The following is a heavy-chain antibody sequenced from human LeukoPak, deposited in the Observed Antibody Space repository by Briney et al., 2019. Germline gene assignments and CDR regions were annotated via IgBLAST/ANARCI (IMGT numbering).Heavy chain of an antibody. Sequence: GGSLRLSCAVSGVTLSNYGMSWVRQAPGKGLEWVAGISGSGGSTNYADSVKGRVTISRDSPKHTLYLQVNSLRAEDTAVYLCAKRGVVIRVILVGFHKEANCFDSWGQGALVTVSS. CDR1: GVTLSNYG. V-gene: IGHV3-23*01. CDR2: ISGSGGST. J-gene: IGHJ4*02. CDR3: AKRGVVIRVILVGFHKEANCFDS. D-gene: IGHD3-22*01.